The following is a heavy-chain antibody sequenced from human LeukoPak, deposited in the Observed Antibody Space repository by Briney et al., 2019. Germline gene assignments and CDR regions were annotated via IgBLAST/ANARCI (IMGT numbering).Heavy chain of an antibody. CDR2: TYYRSKWYN. D-gene: IGHD5-18*01. Sequence: SQTLSLTCAISGDSVSSNSVTWNWIRQSPSRGLEWLGRTYYRSKWYNDYAVSVKSRITINPDTSKNQFSLQLNSVTPEDTAVYYCARTSDTAMVRLDYWGQGTLVTVSS. CDR1: GDSVSSNSVT. J-gene: IGHJ4*02. CDR3: ARTSDTAMVRLDY. V-gene: IGHV6-1*01.